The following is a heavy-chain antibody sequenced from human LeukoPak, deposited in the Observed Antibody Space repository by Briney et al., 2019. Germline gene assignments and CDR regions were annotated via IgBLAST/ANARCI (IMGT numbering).Heavy chain of an antibody. CDR2: INPNSGGT. V-gene: IGHV1-2*02. CDR1: GYTLTRYY. D-gene: IGHD2-21*02. Sequence: ASVKVSSKASGYTLTRYYMHSVRHAPGQGLEWMGWINPNSGGTNYAQKFQGRVTIARGTSVSTAYMELSRGRGDDMVCDKCAGDRTATDDDCDYRGPVHLVTVSS. CDR3: AGDRTATDDDCDY. J-gene: IGHJ4*02.